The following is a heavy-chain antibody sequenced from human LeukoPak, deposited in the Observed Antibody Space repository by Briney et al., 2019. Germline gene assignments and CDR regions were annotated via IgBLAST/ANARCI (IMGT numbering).Heavy chain of an antibody. CDR3: ARKPGYSSGWKLPPGPATSNNTGMDV. CDR2: IYYSGST. Sequence: SETLSLTCTVSGGSISSYYWSWIRQPPGKGLEWIGYIYYSGSTNYNPSLKSRVTISVDTSKNQFSLKLSSVTAADTAVYYCARKPGYSSGWKLPPGPATSNNTGMDVWAKGTTFTVS. CDR1: GGSISSYY. J-gene: IGHJ6*04. D-gene: IGHD6-19*01. V-gene: IGHV4-59*08.